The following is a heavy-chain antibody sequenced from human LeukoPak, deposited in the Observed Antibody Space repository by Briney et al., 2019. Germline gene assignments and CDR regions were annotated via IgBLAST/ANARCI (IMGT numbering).Heavy chain of an antibody. J-gene: IGHJ6*03. Sequence: GGSLRLSCVASGFTFSNYWMSWVRQAPGKGLEWVANIKQDGSEKYYVDSVKGRFTISRDSAQKSLYLQMNSLRAEDTAVYYCARPSSSWFYMDVWGKGTTVTVSS. CDR3: ARPSSSWFYMDV. V-gene: IGHV3-7*01. CDR2: IKQDGSEK. CDR1: GFTFSNYW. D-gene: IGHD6-13*01.